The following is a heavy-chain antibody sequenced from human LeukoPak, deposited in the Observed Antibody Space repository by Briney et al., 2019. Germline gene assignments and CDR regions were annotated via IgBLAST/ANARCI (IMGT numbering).Heavy chain of an antibody. CDR2: IKQDGSEK. J-gene: IGHJ4*02. V-gene: IGHV3-7*01. D-gene: IGHD6-19*01. Sequence: GGSLRLSCAASGFTFSSYNINWVRQAPGKGLEWVANIKQDGSEKYYVDSVKGRFTISRDNAKNSLYLQMNSLRAEDTAVYYCARDQWLVPDYWGQGTLVTVSS. CDR3: ARDQWLVPDY. CDR1: GFTFSSYN.